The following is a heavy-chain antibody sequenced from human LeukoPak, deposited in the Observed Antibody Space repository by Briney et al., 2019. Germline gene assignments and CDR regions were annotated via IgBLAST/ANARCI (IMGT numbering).Heavy chain of an antibody. D-gene: IGHD3-3*01. V-gene: IGHV3-21*01. J-gene: IGHJ4*02. CDR3: ARQFYDIWSGYYTADYYFDH. Sequence: PGGSLRLSCAASGFSFSSYGMNWVRQAPGKGLEWVSSISTSSSYIYYADSVKRRFTISRDNTKNSLYLQMNSLRAEDTAVYFCARQFYDIWSGYYTADYYFDHWGQGALVTVSS. CDR1: GFSFSSYG. CDR2: ISTSSSYI.